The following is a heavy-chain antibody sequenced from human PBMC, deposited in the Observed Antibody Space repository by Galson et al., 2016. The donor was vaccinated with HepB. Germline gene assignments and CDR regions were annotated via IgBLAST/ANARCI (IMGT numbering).Heavy chain of an antibody. CDR1: DSTFSYYA. CDR2: ISSLGNNQ. CDR3: ACQMPGLNILTGYADGLHF. D-gene: IGHD3-9*01. V-gene: IGHV3-30-3*01. J-gene: IGHJ6*02. Sequence: SLRLSCAASDSTFSYYAMHWVRQAPGKGLEWLAVISSLGNNQYYADSVKGRFTISRDNTNNTMSLQMSGLRVEDTAIYYCACQMPGLNILTGYADGLHFCDQGTGVIVSS.